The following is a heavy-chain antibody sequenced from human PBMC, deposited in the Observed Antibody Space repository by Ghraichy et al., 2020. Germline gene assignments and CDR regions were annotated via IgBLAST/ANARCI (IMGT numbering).Heavy chain of an antibody. CDR1: GFTFSRYG. V-gene: IGHV3-30*18. CDR3: AKEPIEYQLLYYFND. D-gene: IGHD2-2*01. Sequence: GGSLRLSCAASGFTFSRYGMHWVRQAPDKGLEWVAVISYDESNEYYADSVKGRFTISRDNSKSTLYLQMNSLRAEDTALYYCAKEPIEYQLLYYFNDWGQGTLVTVSS. J-gene: IGHJ4*02. CDR2: ISYDESNE.